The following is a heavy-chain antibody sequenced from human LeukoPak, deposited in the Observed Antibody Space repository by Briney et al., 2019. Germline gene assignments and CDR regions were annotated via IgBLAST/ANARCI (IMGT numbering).Heavy chain of an antibody. Sequence: SETLSLTCTVSGYSISSGYYWGWIRQPPGKGLEWIGGIYHSGSTYYNPSLKSRVTISVDTSKNQFSLKLSSVTAADTAVYYCARVYYGDSYYFDYWGQGTLVTVSS. CDR2: IYHSGST. J-gene: IGHJ4*02. CDR1: GYSISSGYY. V-gene: IGHV4-38-2*02. CDR3: ARVYYGDSYYFDY. D-gene: IGHD4-17*01.